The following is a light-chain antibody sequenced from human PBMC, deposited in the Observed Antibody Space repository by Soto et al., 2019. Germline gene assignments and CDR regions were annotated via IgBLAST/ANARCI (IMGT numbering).Light chain of an antibody. V-gene: IGKV3-11*01. CDR3: QQYNNWPPGT. J-gene: IGKJ1*01. Sequence: EILLTQSPATLSLSPGERATLSCRASQTVSSSLAWYQQKPGQAPRLLIYEASNRATGIPARFSGSGSGTEFTLTISSLQSEDFAVYYCQQYNNWPPGTFGQGTKVDI. CDR2: EAS. CDR1: QTVSSS.